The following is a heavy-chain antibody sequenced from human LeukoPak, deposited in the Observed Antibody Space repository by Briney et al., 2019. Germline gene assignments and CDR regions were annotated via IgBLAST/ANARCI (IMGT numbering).Heavy chain of an antibody. CDR3: ARGYFDWLPYYFDY. Sequence: PSETLSLTCTVSGDSISNYYWSWIRQPAGKGLEWIGYIYYSGSTNYNPSLKSRVTISVDTSKNQFSLKLSSVTAADTAVYYCARGYFDWLPYYFDYWGQGTLVTVSS. D-gene: IGHD3-9*01. CDR2: IYYSGST. CDR1: GDSISNYY. J-gene: IGHJ4*02. V-gene: IGHV4-59*01.